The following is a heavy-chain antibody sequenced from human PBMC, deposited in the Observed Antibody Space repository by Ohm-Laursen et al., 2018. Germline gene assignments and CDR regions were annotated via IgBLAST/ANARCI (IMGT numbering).Heavy chain of an antibody. J-gene: IGHJ4*02. Sequence: ASVKVSCKASGYTFTGYYMHWVRQAPGQGLEWMGWINPNSGGTNYAQKFQGRVTMTRDTSISTAYMELSRLRSDDTAVYYCARDVIGLVVITHSPLDYWGQGALVTVSS. V-gene: IGHV1-2*02. CDR3: ARDVIGLVVITHSPLDY. D-gene: IGHD3-22*01. CDR1: GYTFTGYY. CDR2: INPNSGGT.